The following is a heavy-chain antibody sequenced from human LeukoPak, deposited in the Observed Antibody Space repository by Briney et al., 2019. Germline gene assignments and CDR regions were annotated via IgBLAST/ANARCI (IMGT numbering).Heavy chain of an antibody. D-gene: IGHD3/OR15-3a*01. CDR3: VTLGLAYPSDY. Sequence: GGSLRRSCSASGFTFSTCATHWVRQGPWEGLEYVSAIGSNGGSSYYADSVRGRFTITRDNSKKTLYLQMSSLRTENTAVYYCVTLGLAYPSDYWGQGTLVTVSS. CDR1: GFTFSTCA. J-gene: IGHJ4*02. CDR2: IGSNGGSS. V-gene: IGHV3-64D*09.